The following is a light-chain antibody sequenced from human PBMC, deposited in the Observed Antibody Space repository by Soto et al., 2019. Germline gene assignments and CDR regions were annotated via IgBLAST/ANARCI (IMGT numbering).Light chain of an antibody. CDR3: QQYNNWPPIP. J-gene: IGKJ5*01. CDR2: DTS. Sequence: EFVCTQSPGTLSLSPGDRATLSCRASQSLTNSFIAWYQQRPGQAPRLLIYDTSSRASGIPDRFSGSGSGTDFTLTISRLETEDFAVYYCQQYNNWPPIPFGQVTRLEIK. V-gene: IGKV3-20*01. CDR1: QSLTNSF.